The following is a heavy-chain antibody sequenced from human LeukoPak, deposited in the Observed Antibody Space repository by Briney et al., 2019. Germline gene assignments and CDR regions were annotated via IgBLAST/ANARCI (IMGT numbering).Heavy chain of an antibody. V-gene: IGHV4-59*01. Sequence: SETLSLTCTVSGGSISSYYWSWIRQPPGKGLEWIGYIYYSGSTNYSPSLKSRVTISVDTSKNQFSLKLSSVTAADTAVYYCARGGYCSGGSCRGRRWFDPWGQGTLVTVSS. CDR3: ARGGYCSGGSCRGRRWFDP. J-gene: IGHJ5*02. CDR1: GGSISSYY. CDR2: IYYSGST. D-gene: IGHD2-15*01.